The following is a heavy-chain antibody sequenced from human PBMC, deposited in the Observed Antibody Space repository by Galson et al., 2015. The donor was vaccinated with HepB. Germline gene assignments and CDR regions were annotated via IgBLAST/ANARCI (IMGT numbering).Heavy chain of an antibody. J-gene: IGHJ5*02. V-gene: IGHV3-23*01. CDR3: AKDPYGSGSYYL. Sequence: SLRLSCAASGFIFSRYAMTWVRQAPGKGLKWVSDISGGGGYTNYADSVRGRFTISRDNSMNTLYLQMNSLRVDDTATYYCAKDPYGSGSYYLWGQGTLVTVSS. D-gene: IGHD3-10*01. CDR1: GFIFSRYA. CDR2: ISGGGGYT.